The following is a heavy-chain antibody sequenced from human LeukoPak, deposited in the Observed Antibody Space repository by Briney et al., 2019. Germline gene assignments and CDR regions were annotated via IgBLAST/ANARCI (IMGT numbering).Heavy chain of an antibody. CDR2: INTNTGNP. V-gene: IGHV7-4-1*02. J-gene: IGHJ4*02. Sequence: GASVKVSCKASGYTFSNCAMNWVRQAPGQGFEWMGWINTNTGNPTYAQGFTGRFVLSLDTSVSTAYLQISSLKAEGTAVYYCARGGDYGDYVFDYWGQGTLVTVSS. D-gene: IGHD4-17*01. CDR3: ARGGDYGDYVFDY. CDR1: GYTFSNCA.